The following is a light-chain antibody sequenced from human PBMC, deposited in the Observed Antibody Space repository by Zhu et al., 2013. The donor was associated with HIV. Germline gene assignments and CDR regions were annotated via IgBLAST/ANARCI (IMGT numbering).Light chain of an antibody. CDR3: QQRSTWPPET. J-gene: IGKJ4*01. CDR1: QNVGSS. CDR2: DSF. V-gene: IGKV3-11*02. Sequence: EIVLTQLPDTLSLSLGERASLSCTASQNVGSSVAWYQKKPGQPPRILIFDSFRRAGGVSDRFSGSGSGRDFTLTIDGLQREDIAVYYCQQRSTWPPETFGGGTTV.